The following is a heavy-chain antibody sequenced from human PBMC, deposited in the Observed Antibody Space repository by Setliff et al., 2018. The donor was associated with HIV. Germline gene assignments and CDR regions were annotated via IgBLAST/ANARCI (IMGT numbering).Heavy chain of an antibody. CDR3: ARLGAEDFSGYDWVDY. CDR2: ISAYNGNT. CDR1: GYMFIAYG. D-gene: IGHD5-12*01. V-gene: IGHV1-18*01. Sequence: ASVKVSCKTSGYMFIAYGMSWVRRAPGQGLEWMGWISAYNGNTNYAQKVQGRVTMTTDTSTSTAYMELRSLRSDDTAVYYCARLGAEDFSGYDWVDYWGQGTLVTVSS. J-gene: IGHJ4*02.